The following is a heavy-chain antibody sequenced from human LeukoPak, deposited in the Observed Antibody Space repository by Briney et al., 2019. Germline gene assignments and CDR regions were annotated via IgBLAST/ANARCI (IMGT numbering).Heavy chain of an antibody. CDR2: ISGSGGST. Sequence: GGSLRPSCAASGFTFSSYAMSWVRQAPGKGLEWVSAISGSGGSTYYADSVKGRFTISRDNSKNTLYLQMNSLRAEDTAVYYCAKDWEYCSSTSCADATPGYWGQGTPVTVSS. CDR1: GFTFSSYA. V-gene: IGHV3-23*01. D-gene: IGHD2-2*01. J-gene: IGHJ4*02. CDR3: AKDWEYCSSTSCADATPGY.